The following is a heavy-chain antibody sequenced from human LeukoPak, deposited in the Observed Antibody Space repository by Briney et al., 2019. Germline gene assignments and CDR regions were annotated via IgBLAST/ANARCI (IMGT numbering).Heavy chain of an antibody. V-gene: IGHV4-34*01. Sequence: SETLSLTCAVYGGSFSGYYWSWIRQPPGKGLEWIGEINHSGSTNYNPSLKSRVTISVDTSKNQFSLKLSSVTAADTAVYYCARTPGSHNAHYYYYMDVWGKGTTVTISS. CDR1: GGSFSGYY. J-gene: IGHJ6*03. CDR2: INHSGST. CDR3: ARTPGSHNAHYYYYMDV. D-gene: IGHD1-26*01.